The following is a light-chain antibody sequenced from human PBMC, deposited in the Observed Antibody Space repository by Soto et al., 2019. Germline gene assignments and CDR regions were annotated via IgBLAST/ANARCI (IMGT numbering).Light chain of an antibody. Sequence: IEVTQSPSSLAASLGDRVTITCRASQTIGTYVNWYRQKSGAAPELLIYDASTLQSGVPSRFSGSGSGTHFTLTINTLQPEDFATYYCQQSYSKPRITFGQGTRLEIK. V-gene: IGKV1-39*01. CDR1: QTIGTY. CDR3: QQSYSKPRIT. J-gene: IGKJ5*01. CDR2: DAS.